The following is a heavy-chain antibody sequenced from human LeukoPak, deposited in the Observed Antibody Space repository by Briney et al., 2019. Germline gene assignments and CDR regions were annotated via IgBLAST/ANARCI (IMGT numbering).Heavy chain of an antibody. D-gene: IGHD5-18*01. J-gene: IGHJ4*02. CDR1: GFAFGDYS. CDR3: ARDPTPTQLWFRGTFDY. V-gene: IGHV3-48*01. CDR2: ISTSGLST. Sequence: GGSLRLSCAASGFAFGDYSMNWARQAPGKGLEWVSYISTSGLSTYYADSVKGRFTISRDNAKNSLYLQTNGLRAEDTAVYYCARDPTPTQLWFRGTFDYWGQGALVTVSS.